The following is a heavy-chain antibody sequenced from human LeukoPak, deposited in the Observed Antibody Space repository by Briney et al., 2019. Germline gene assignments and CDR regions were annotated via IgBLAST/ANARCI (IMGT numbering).Heavy chain of an antibody. Sequence: SETLSLTCTVSGGSISSYYWICIGPPAGKSREWFGRSYTSGSTNYNATLKSRVSMSVDTSKNQFSLQLSSVTAADTAVFYCARENSGSYREFDYWGQETRVTVSS. J-gene: IGHJ4*02. CDR1: GGSISSYY. V-gene: IGHV4-4*07. CDR2: SYTSGST. D-gene: IGHD1-26*01. CDR3: ARENSGSYREFDY.